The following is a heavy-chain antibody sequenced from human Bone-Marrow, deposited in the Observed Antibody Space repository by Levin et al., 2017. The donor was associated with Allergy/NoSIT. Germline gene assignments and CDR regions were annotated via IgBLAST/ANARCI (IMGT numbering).Heavy chain of an antibody. D-gene: IGHD5-18*01. V-gene: IGHV4-39*07. CDR3: ARAKYSYGVFVPYYFDY. Sequence: SETLSLTCTVSGGSISSSSYYWGWIRQPPGKGLEWIGSIYYSGSTYYNPSLKSRVTISVDTSKNQFSLKLSSVTAADTAVYYCARAKYSYGVFVPYYFDYWGQGTLVTVSS. CDR2: IYYSGST. CDR1: GGSISSSSYY. J-gene: IGHJ4*02.